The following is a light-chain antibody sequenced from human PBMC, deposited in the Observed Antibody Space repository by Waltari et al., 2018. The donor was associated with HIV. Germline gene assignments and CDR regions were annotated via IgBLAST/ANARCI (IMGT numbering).Light chain of an antibody. J-gene: IGLJ2*01. CDR2: EDN. V-gene: IGLV6-57*04. CDR1: SGSIASNY. CDR3: QSYDSSIVV. Sequence: NFMLTQPHSVSESPGKTVTISCTRSSGSIASNYVQRYQQRPGSAPTTLIYEDNQRPSGVPDRFSGSIDSSSNSASLTISGLKTEDEADYYCQSYDSSIVVFGGGTKLTVL.